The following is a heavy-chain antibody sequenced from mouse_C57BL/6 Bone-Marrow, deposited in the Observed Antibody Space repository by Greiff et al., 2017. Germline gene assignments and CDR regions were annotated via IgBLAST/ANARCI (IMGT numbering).Heavy chain of an antibody. Sequence: QVQLQQPGAELVMPGASVKLSCKASGYTFTSYWMHWVKQRPGQGLEWIGEIDPSDSYTNYNQKFKGKSTLTVDKSSSTAYMQLSSLTSEDSAVYYSAREAMDDWGPGTSVTVSS. V-gene: IGHV1-69*01. CDR3: AREAMDD. CDR1: GYTFTSYW. CDR2: IDPSDSYT. J-gene: IGHJ4*01.